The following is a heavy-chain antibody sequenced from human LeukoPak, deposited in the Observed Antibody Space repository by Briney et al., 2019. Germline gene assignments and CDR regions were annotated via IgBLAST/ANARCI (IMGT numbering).Heavy chain of an antibody. J-gene: IGHJ4*02. V-gene: IGHV3-53*01. CDR2: IYSDNT. Sequence: GGSLRLSCTVSGFTVSSNSMSWVRQAPGKGLEWVSFIYSDNTRYSDSVKGRFTISRDNSKNTLYLQMNSLRAEDTAVYYCARLRRHSYDSSAYSHHPDRFDYWGPGTLVTVSS. D-gene: IGHD3-22*01. CDR3: ARLRRHSYDSSAYSHHPDRFDY. CDR1: GFTVSSNS.